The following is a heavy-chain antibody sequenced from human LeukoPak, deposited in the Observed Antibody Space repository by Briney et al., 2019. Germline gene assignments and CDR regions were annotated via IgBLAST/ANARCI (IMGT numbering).Heavy chain of an antibody. Sequence: SETLSLTCTVSGGSINNYYWSWIRQPAGKGLEWIGRIYSSGTTNSNPSLKSRVTVSVDTSKKQFSLRLNSVTAADTAVYYCARGSVLSSGWYYFDLWGQGTLVTVSA. V-gene: IGHV4-4*07. CDR3: ARGSVLSSGWYYFDL. CDR2: IYSSGTT. J-gene: IGHJ4*02. D-gene: IGHD6-19*01. CDR1: GGSINNYY.